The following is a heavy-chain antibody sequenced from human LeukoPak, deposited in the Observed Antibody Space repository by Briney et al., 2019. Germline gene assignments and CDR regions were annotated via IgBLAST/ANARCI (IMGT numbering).Heavy chain of an antibody. D-gene: IGHD2-21*02. CDR2: ISNSAGSSV. V-gene: IGHV3-48*03. CDR3: ARETCGGDCCYSLGFEY. Sequence: GGSLRLSCAASGFSFSAYEMNWVRQAPGKGLEWVSYISNSAGSSVYYADSVKGRFTISRDNAKNSLYLQMNDLRAEDTAVYYCARETCGGDCCYSLGFEYWGQGTLVTVSS. CDR1: GFSFSAYE. J-gene: IGHJ4*02.